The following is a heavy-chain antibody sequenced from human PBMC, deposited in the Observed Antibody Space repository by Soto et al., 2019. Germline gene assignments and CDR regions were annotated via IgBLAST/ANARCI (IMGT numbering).Heavy chain of an antibody. CDR1: GFTFSSYG. D-gene: IGHD3-3*01. CDR2: ISADGSDK. V-gene: IGHV3-30*18. CDR3: VKGSDVARQELDY. Sequence: GGSLRLSCAASGFTFSSYGMHWVRQAPGKGLEWVAAISADGSDKYFSGSVKGRFTISRDNSKNTLFLQMNSLRLEDAAVYYCVKGSDVARQELDYWGQGTLVTVS. J-gene: IGHJ4*02.